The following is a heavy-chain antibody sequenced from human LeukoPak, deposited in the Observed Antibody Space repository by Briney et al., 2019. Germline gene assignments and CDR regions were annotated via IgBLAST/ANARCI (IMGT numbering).Heavy chain of an antibody. Sequence: ASVKVSFTASGYTFTSYDINWVRQATGQGLEWMGWMNPNSGNTGYAQKFQGRVTMTRNTSISTAYMELSSLRSEDTAVYYCARGRVTMVRGVNDYWGQGTLVTVSS. CDR2: MNPNSGNT. CDR3: ARGRVTMVRGVNDY. CDR1: GYTFTSYD. V-gene: IGHV1-8*01. D-gene: IGHD3-10*01. J-gene: IGHJ4*02.